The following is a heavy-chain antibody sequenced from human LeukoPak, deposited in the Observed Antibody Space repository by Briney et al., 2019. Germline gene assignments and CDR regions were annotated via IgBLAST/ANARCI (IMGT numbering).Heavy chain of an antibody. CDR1: GYSISSGYY. Sequence: SETLSLTCTVSGYSISSGYYWGWIRQPPGKGLEWIGSIYHSGSTYYNPSLKSRVTISVDTSKNQFSLRLSSVNAADTAVYYCARVAYYYDSSGYLAFDIWGQGTMVTVSS. J-gene: IGHJ3*02. D-gene: IGHD3-22*01. CDR3: ARVAYYYDSSGYLAFDI. CDR2: IYHSGST. V-gene: IGHV4-38-2*02.